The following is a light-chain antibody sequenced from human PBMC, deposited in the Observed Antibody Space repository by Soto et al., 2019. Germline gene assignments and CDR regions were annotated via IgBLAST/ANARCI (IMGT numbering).Light chain of an antibody. Sequence: DIQMTQSPSSLSASVGDRVTITCRASQSISTYVNWYQQKPGRAPNILIYGASNLQSGVPPRFSGSGSGTDFTLTISGLQPGDFATYYCQQSYFTPWTFGQGAKVEIK. CDR3: QQSYFTPWT. CDR1: QSISTY. J-gene: IGKJ1*01. V-gene: IGKV1-39*01. CDR2: GAS.